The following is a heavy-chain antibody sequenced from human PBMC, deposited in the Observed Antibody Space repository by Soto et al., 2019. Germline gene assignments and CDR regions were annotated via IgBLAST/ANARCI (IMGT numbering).Heavy chain of an antibody. CDR1: GYSFTSYW. J-gene: IGHJ6*02. Sequence: GESLKISCKGSGYSFTSYWISWVRQMPGKGLEWMGRIDPSDSYTNYSPSFQGHVTISADKSIGTAYLQWSSLKASDTAMYYCARHRKGYCSSTSCYYYYYGMDVWGQGTTVTVSS. V-gene: IGHV5-10-1*01. CDR2: IDPSDSYT. D-gene: IGHD2-2*01. CDR3: ARHRKGYCSSTSCYYYYYGMDV.